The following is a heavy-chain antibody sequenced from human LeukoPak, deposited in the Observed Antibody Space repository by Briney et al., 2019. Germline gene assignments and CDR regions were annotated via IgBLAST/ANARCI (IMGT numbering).Heavy chain of an antibody. Sequence: SETLSLTCTVSGGAISSGDYYWSWIRQPPGKGLEWIGYIYDSGSTYYNPSLKSRITISVDTSENRFSLKLSSVTATDTAVYYCARDTGDYGDAFDYWGQGTLVTVSS. J-gene: IGHJ4*02. D-gene: IGHD4-17*01. CDR2: IYDSGST. V-gene: IGHV4-30-4*01. CDR3: ARDTGDYGDAFDY. CDR1: GGAISSGDYY.